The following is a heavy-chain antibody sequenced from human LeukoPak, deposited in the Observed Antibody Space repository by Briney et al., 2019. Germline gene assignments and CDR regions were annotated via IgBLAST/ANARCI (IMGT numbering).Heavy chain of an antibody. Sequence: QSGGSLRLSSAASGFTFSAYGMSWVRQSPRKGLEWVSGVSGADGTTYYADSVKGRFTISRDNSKSTLYLQMNNLRAEDTAVYYCAKAYYYGSGSNCKSFDYWGQGTLVTVSS. CDR2: VSGADGTT. V-gene: IGHV3-23*01. CDR3: AKAYYYGSGSNCKSFDY. CDR1: GFTFSAYG. J-gene: IGHJ4*02. D-gene: IGHD3-10*01.